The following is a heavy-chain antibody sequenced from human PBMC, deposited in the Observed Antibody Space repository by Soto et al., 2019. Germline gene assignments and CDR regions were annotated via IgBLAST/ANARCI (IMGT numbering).Heavy chain of an antibody. D-gene: IGHD3-16*02. J-gene: IGHJ4*02. CDR2: IYYSGST. Sequence: SETLSLTCTVSGGSISSYYWSWIRQPPGKGLEWIGYIYYSGSTNYNPSLKSRVTISVDTSKNQFSLKLSSVTAADTAVYYCARHGSTFGGVIGEFDYWGQGTLVTVSS. V-gene: IGHV4-59*08. CDR3: ARHGSTFGGVIGEFDY. CDR1: GGSISSYY.